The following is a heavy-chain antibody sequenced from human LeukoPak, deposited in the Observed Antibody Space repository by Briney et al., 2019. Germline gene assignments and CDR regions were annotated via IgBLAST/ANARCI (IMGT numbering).Heavy chain of an antibody. V-gene: IGHV3-20*04. D-gene: IGHD6-19*01. CDR2: INWNGGST. CDR3: ARDRDSGWYYYYYMDV. Sequence: PGGSLRLSCAASGFTFDDYGMSWVRQAPGQGLEWVSGINWNGGSTGYADSVKGRFTISSDNAKNSLYLQMNSLRAEDTALYYCARDRDSGWYYYYYMDVWGKGTTVTVSS. J-gene: IGHJ6*03. CDR1: GFTFDDYG.